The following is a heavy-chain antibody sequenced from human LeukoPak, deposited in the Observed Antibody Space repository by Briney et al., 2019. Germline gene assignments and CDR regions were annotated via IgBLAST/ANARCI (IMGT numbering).Heavy chain of an antibody. Sequence: GASVKVSCKASGGTFSSHVISWVRQAPGQGLEWMGKIIPILGMAHYAQKFQGRVTITADKSTSTAYMELSSLRSEDTAVYYCVRAVPYCSSTSCYKEGWFDPWGQGTLVTVSS. CDR3: VRAVPYCSSTSCYKEGWFDP. V-gene: IGHV1-69*04. CDR1: GGTFSSHV. D-gene: IGHD2-2*02. CDR2: IIPILGMA. J-gene: IGHJ5*02.